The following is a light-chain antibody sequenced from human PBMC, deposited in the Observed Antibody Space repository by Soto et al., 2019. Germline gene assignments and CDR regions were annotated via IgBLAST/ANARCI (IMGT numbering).Light chain of an antibody. CDR2: EVS. CDR1: QSLLHSDGKTY. V-gene: IGKV2D-29*01. Sequence: EIVLTQTPLSLSVTPGQSASISCKSSQSLLHSDGKTYLYWYLQRPGQPPQLLMYEVSNRFSGVPERFSGSGSGTDFTLEISRVEAEDVGLYSCLQTKQLPLPSGHGTKVEVK. CDR3: LQTKQLPLP. J-gene: IGKJ1*01.